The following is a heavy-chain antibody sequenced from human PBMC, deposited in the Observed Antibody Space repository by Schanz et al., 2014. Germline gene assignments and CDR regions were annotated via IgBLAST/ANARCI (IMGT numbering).Heavy chain of an antibody. CDR3: ATVGSETYSIYWYFDL. D-gene: IGHD3-10*01. Sequence: EVQLVESGGGLVQPGGSLRLSCAASGFSASGLSLSNYAMSWVRQAPGGGLEWVSVLYNNGAAYYAESVRGRFAISRDNSKNTLYLQMNRLRTEDTAVYYCATVGSETYSIYWYFDLWGRGTLVTVSS. CDR1: GFSASGLSLSNYA. CDR2: LYNNGAA. J-gene: IGHJ2*01. V-gene: IGHV3-53*01.